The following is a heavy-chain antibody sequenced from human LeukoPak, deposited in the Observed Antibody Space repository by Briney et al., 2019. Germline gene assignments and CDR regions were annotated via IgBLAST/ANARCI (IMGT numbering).Heavy chain of an antibody. CDR3: AREEKRQWLGRRWFDP. D-gene: IGHD6-19*01. Sequence: PSETLSLTCTVSGGSISSSSYYWGWIRQPPGKGLEWIGSIYYSGSTYYNPSLKSRVTISVDTSKNQFSLKLSSVTAADTAVYYCAREEKRQWLGRRWFDPWGQGTLVTVSS. J-gene: IGHJ5*02. V-gene: IGHV4-39*07. CDR1: GGSISSSSYY. CDR2: IYYSGST.